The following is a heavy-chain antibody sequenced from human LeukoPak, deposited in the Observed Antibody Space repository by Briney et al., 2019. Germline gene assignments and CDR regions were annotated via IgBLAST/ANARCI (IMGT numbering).Heavy chain of an antibody. CDR1: GGSISSSSHY. Sequence: SETLSLTCTVSGGSISSSSHYWGWIRQPPGKGLEWIGSIYYSGSTYYNPSLKSRVTISVDTSKNQFSLKLSSVTAADTAVYYCASVGASDAFDIWGQGTMVTVSS. D-gene: IGHD1-26*01. CDR3: ASVGASDAFDI. CDR2: IYYSGST. J-gene: IGHJ3*02. V-gene: IGHV4-39*01.